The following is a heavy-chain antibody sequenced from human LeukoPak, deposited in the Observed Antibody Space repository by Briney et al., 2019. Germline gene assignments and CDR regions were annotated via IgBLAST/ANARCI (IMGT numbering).Heavy chain of an antibody. J-gene: IGHJ5*02. V-gene: IGHV1-2*02. CDR3: AREGMRNWFDP. Sequence: ASVKVSCKASGYTFTSYDINWVRQAPGQGLEWMGWINPNSGGTNYAQKFQGRVTMTRDTSISTAYMELSRLRSDDTAVYYCAREGMRNWFDPWGQGTLVTVSS. CDR2: INPNSGGT. CDR1: GYTFTSYD.